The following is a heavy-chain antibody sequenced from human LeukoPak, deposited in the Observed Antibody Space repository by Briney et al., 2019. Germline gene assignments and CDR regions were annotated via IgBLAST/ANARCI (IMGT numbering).Heavy chain of an antibody. V-gene: IGHV4-34*01. D-gene: IGHD3-10*01. CDR3: ARRIAMVRGFNY. CDR1: GGSFSGYY. CDR2: INHSGST. J-gene: IGHJ4*02. Sequence: SETLSLTCAVYGGSFSGYYWSWIRQPPGKGLEWIGEINHSGSTNYNPSLKSRVTISVDTSKNQFSLKLSSVTAADTAVYYCARRIAMVRGFNYWGQGTLVTVSS.